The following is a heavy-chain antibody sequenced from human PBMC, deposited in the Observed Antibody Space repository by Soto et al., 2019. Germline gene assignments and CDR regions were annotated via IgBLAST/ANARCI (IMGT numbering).Heavy chain of an antibody. CDR3: ARDRGVGEVTPGDL. CDR1: GGSISSGGYY. D-gene: IGHD3-10*01. Sequence: QVQLQESGPGLVKPSQTLSLTCTVSGGSISSGGYYWSWIRQHPGKGLEWIGYIYYSGSTYYNPSLKSRVTISVDTSKHQFSLKLSSVTAADTAVYYCARDRGVGEVTPGDLWGRGTLVTVSS. CDR2: IYYSGST. V-gene: IGHV4-31*03. J-gene: IGHJ2*01.